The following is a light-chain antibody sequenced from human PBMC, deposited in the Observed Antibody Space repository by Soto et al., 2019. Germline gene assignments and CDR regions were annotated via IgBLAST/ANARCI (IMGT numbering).Light chain of an antibody. CDR1: EDIISY. V-gene: IGKV1-39*01. J-gene: IGKJ4*01. Sequence: DIRMTQAPSSLSASVGDRVTRTCRASEDIISYLNWYQHKPGRAPTVLVYGATNLPSGVPSRFSGSGSGTEFTFTISSLQPEEFATDYGQQSHNAPLTCGGGTKVE. CDR3: QQSHNAPLT. CDR2: GAT.